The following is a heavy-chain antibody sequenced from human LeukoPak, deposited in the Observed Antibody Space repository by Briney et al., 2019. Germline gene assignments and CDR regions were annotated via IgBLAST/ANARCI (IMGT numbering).Heavy chain of an antibody. Sequence: GASVKVSCKASGGTFSSYAISWVRQAPGQGLEWMRRIIPLLGIANYAQKFQGRVTITADKSTSTAYMELSSLRSEDTAVYYCARVTTRFPGVVVTAEYFQHWGQGTLVTVSS. V-gene: IGHV1-69*04. CDR2: IIPLLGIA. CDR3: ARVTTRFPGVVVTAEYFQH. D-gene: IGHD2-21*02. CDR1: GGTFSSYA. J-gene: IGHJ1*01.